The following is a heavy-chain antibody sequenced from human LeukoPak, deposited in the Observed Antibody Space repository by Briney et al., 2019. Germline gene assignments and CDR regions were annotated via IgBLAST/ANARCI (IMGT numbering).Heavy chain of an antibody. CDR3: ARGVVVRGAYYYSMDV. Sequence: SETLSLTCTVSGGSISSYYWSWIRQPPGKGLEWIGYIYYNGSTNYNPSLKSRVTISVDTSKNQFSLKLSSVTAADTAVYYCARGVVVRGAYYYSMDVWGKGTTVTASS. D-gene: IGHD3-10*01. CDR1: GGSISSYY. CDR2: IYYNGST. V-gene: IGHV4-59*01. J-gene: IGHJ6*04.